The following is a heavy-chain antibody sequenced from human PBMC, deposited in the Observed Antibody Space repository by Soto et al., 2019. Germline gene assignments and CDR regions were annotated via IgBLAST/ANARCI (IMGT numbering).Heavy chain of an antibody. V-gene: IGHV4-39*01. J-gene: IGHJ6*03. CDR1: GGSISSSSYY. CDR3: ARRLSTVTTGNYYYCMDV. CDR2: IYYSGST. D-gene: IGHD4-17*01. Sequence: PSETLSLTCTVSGGSISSSSYYWGWIRQPPGKGLEWIGSIYYSGSTYYNPSLKSRVTISVDTSKNQFSLKLSSATAADTAVYYCARRLSTVTTGNYYYCMDVWGKGTTVTVS.